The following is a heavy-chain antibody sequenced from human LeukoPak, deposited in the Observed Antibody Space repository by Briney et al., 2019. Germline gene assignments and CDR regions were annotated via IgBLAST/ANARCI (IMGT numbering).Heavy chain of an antibody. V-gene: IGHV1-8*01. CDR1: GYTFTSYD. CDR3: ARAWMTTHALNY. CDR2: MNPYSGNA. J-gene: IGHJ4*02. D-gene: IGHD4-11*01. Sequence: ASVKVSCKASGYTFTSYDINWVRQATGQGLEWMGWMNPYSGNAGYSQEFQGRVTMTRDTSVNTAYMEVSSLRSEDTAVYYCARAWMTTHALNYWGQGTLVTVSS.